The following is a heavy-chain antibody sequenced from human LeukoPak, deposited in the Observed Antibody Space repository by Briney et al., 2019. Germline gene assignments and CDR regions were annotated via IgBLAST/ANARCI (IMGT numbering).Heavy chain of an antibody. Sequence: PSETLSLTCTVSGGSISSGGYYWSWIRQHPGKGLEWIGYIYYSGSTYYNPSLKGRVTISVDTSKNQFSLKLSSVTAADTAVYYCARPFMVRGAPDYWGQGTLVTVSS. J-gene: IGHJ4*02. CDR3: ARPFMVRGAPDY. CDR2: IYYSGST. CDR1: GGSISSGGYY. D-gene: IGHD3-10*01. V-gene: IGHV4-31*03.